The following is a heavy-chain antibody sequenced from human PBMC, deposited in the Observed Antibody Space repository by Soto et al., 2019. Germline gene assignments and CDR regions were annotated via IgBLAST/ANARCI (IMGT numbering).Heavy chain of an antibody. Sequence: ASVKVSCKAFGYTFTTYYIHWVRQAPGQGLEWMGIINPSSGSAGYAQKFQVSVTMTRDTPTSTFYLELSSLRSEDTAVYYCARGTALPYYYYALDVWGKGTTVT. V-gene: IGHV1-46*03. CDR2: INPSSGSA. CDR1: GYTFTTYY. J-gene: IGHJ6*04. CDR3: ARGTALPYYYYALDV.